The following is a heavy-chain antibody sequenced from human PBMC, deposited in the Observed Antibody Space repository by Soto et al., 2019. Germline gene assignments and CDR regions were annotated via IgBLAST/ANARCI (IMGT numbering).Heavy chain of an antibody. CDR1: GFTFSSYS. D-gene: IGHD3-3*01. V-gene: IGHV3-48*02. Sequence: VGSLRLSCAASGFTFSSYSMNWARQAPGKGLEWISYISTTSSSIYYADSVKGRFTISRDNAKNSLFLQMNSLRDEDTAVYYCARKGVAFDYWGQGALVTVSS. CDR2: ISTTSSSI. J-gene: IGHJ4*02. CDR3: ARKGVAFDY.